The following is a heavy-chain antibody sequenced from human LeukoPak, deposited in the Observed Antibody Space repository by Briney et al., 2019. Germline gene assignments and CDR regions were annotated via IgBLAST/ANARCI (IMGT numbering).Heavy chain of an antibody. CDR3: ARGYPYDAFDI. CDR1: GFTFSSYW. D-gene: IGHD1-1*01. CDR2: INSDGSST. V-gene: IGHV3-74*01. Sequence: PGGSLRLSCAASGFTFSSYWMHRVRQAPGKGLVWVSRINSDGSSTSYADSVKGRFTISRDNAKNTLYLQMNSLRAEDTAVYYCARGYPYDAFDIWGQGTMVTVSS. J-gene: IGHJ3*02.